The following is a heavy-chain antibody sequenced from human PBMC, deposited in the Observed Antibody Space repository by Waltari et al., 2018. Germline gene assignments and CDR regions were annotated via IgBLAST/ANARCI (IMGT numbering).Heavy chain of an antibody. D-gene: IGHD3-22*01. CDR3: ARDYCDRSNCHGMDV. Sequence: QVQLVESGGGVVQPGRSLRISCAASDFTFCSSAMHWFRQAPGKGLEWVAVISYNGRNIYYVDSVKGRFTISRDNSKKTLYMQMNSLRVEDTAVYYCARDYCDRSNCHGMDVWGQGTTVTVSS. CDR1: DFTFCSSA. CDR2: ISYNGRNI. V-gene: IGHV3-30*04. J-gene: IGHJ6*02.